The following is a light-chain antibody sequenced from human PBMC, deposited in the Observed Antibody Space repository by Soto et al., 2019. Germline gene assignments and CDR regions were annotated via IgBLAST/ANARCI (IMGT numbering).Light chain of an antibody. Sequence: EVVLTQSPGTLSLSPGERASLSCRASQSVSNNYLAWYQQKPGQSPKLLIFGSSDRATGIPDRFSGSGSGTDITLTISRLVPEDFSLYYCQLYSRSPPYTFGQGTKLEIK. J-gene: IGKJ2*01. CDR3: QLYSRSPPYT. V-gene: IGKV3-20*01. CDR1: QSVSNNY. CDR2: GSS.